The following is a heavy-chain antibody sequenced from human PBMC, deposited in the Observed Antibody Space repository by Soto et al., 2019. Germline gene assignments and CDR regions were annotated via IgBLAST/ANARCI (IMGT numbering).Heavy chain of an antibody. CDR3: ARSVNGYFDY. Sequence: EVQLLESGGGLVQPGGSLTLSCAASGFRFRDYTMSWVRQAPGKVLESISVILSNYNTYYTDSVRGRFTISRDSSKNMLYLEMNGLRAEDTAVYYCARSVNGYFDYWGPGALVTVSS. J-gene: IGHJ4*02. CDR2: ILSNYNT. CDR1: GFRFRDYT. D-gene: IGHD1-26*01. V-gene: IGHV3-23*05.